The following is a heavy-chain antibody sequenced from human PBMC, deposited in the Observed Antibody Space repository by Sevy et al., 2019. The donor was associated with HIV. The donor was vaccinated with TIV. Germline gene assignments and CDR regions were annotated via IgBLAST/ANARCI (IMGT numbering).Heavy chain of an antibody. V-gene: IGHV3-30*02. CDR1: GFTFSSYG. CDR2: IRYDGSNK. D-gene: IGHD1-7*01. CDR3: AKVPAGGTTLYYYYYMDV. J-gene: IGHJ6*03. Sequence: GGSLRLSCAASGFTFSSYGMHWVRQAPGKGLEWVAFIRYDGSNKYYADSVKGRFTISRDNSKNTRYLQMNSLRAEDTALYYCAKVPAGGTTLYYYYYMDVWGKGTTVTVSS.